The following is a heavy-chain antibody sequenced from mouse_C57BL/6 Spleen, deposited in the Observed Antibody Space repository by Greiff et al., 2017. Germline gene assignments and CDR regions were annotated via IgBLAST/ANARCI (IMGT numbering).Heavy chain of an antibody. CDR1: GFTFSSYA. Sequence: EVKLMESGGGLVKPGGSLKLSCAASGFTFSSYAMSWVRQTPEKRLEWVATISDGGSYTYYPDNVKGRFTISRDNAKSNLYLQMSHLKSEDTAMYYCARDRGDAFDYWGQGTTLTVSS. V-gene: IGHV5-4*01. CDR3: ARDRGDAFDY. J-gene: IGHJ2*01. CDR2: ISDGGSYT.